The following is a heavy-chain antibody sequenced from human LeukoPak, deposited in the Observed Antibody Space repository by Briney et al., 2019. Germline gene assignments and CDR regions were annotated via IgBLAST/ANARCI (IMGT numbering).Heavy chain of an antibody. V-gene: IGHV4-4*07. J-gene: IGHJ6*03. CDR2: IYTSGST. Sequence: PSETLSLTCTVSGGSISSYYWSWIRQPAGEGLEWFGRIYTSGSTNYNPSLKSRVTISVDKSKNQFSLKLSSVTAADTAVYYCARGPPYYYGSGYYYYMDVWGKGTTVTVSS. CDR3: ARGPPYYYGSGYYYYMDV. D-gene: IGHD3-10*01. CDR1: GGSISSYY.